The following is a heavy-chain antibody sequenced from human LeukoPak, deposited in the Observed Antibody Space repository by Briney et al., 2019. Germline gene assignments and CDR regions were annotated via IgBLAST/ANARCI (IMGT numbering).Heavy chain of an antibody. D-gene: IGHD1-26*01. CDR2: IIPIFGTA. CDR1: GGTFSSYA. CDR3: ARGPLSGSYPLYYFDY. V-gene: IGHV1-69*05. J-gene: IGHJ4*02. Sequence: GASVKVSCKASGGTFSSYAISWVRQAPGQGLEWMGGIIPIFGTANYAQKFQGRVTITTDESTSTAYMELSSLRSEDTAVYYCARGPLSGSYPLYYFDYWGQGTLVTVSS.